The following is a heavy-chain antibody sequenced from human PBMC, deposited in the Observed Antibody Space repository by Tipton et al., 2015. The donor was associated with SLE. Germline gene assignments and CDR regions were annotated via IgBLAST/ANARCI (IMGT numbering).Heavy chain of an antibody. D-gene: IGHD2-2*01. CDR2: IYYSGST. CDR3: ARTVVVPAVIDY. Sequence: LRLSCTVSGGSISSGSYYWSWIRQHPGKGLEWIGYIYYSGSTYYNPSLKSRVTISVDTSKNQFSLKLSSVTAADTAVYYCARTVVVPAVIDYWGQGTLVTVSS. J-gene: IGHJ4*02. CDR1: GGSISSGSYY. V-gene: IGHV4-31*02.